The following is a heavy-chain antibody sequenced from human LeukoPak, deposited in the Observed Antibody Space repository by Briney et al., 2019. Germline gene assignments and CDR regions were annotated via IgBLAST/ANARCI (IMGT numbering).Heavy chain of an antibody. J-gene: IGHJ6*02. Sequence: GASVTVSFKASGYSFIIYYMHWVRQAPGQGLEWMGIINPSGGSTSYAQKFQDRVTMTRDSSTSTVYMELSSLKSEDTAVYYCAREDVVLVDAVRYYYYGMDVWGQGTTVTVSS. D-gene: IGHD2-8*01. CDR2: INPSGGST. CDR1: GYSFIIYY. CDR3: AREDVVLVDAVRYYYYGMDV. V-gene: IGHV1-46*01.